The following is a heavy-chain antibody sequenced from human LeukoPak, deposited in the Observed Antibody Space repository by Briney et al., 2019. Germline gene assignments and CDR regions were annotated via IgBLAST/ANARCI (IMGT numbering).Heavy chain of an antibody. D-gene: IGHD6-19*01. V-gene: IGHV3-23*01. Sequence: PGGSLRLSCAASGFTSSSYAMSWVRQAPGKGLEWVSAISGSGGSTYYADSVKGRFTISRDNSKNTLYLQMNSLRAEDTAVYYCAKDRLLDPDVAGTSDYWGQGTLVTVSS. CDR2: ISGSGGST. J-gene: IGHJ4*02. CDR1: GFTSSSYA. CDR3: AKDRLLDPDVAGTSDY.